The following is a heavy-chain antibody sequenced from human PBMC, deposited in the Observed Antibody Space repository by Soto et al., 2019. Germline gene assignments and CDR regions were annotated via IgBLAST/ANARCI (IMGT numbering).Heavy chain of an antibody. V-gene: IGHV4-31*02. D-gene: IGHD2-8*01. J-gene: IGHJ5*02. CDR3: AREIYCTNGVCPNWFDP. CDR1: GGAIRSGGYY. Sequence: TLSLTCTVSGGAIRSGGYYWSWIRQHPGKGLEWIGYIYYSGSTYYNPSLKSRVTISVDTSKNQFSLKLSSVTAADTAVYYCAREIYCTNGVCPNWFDPWGQGTLVTVSS. CDR2: IYYSGST.